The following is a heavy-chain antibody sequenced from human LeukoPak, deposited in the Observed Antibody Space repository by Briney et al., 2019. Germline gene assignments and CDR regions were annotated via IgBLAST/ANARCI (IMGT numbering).Heavy chain of an antibody. V-gene: IGHV3-23*01. D-gene: IGHD2-21*02. CDR1: GFTFTSHA. Sequence: PGGSLRLSCAASGFTFTSHALSWVRQAPGKGLEWVSVISGSGATTYYADSAKGRFTISRDNSKNTLYLQMDSLRAEDTAVYYCAREPKNCGGDCHVLMDYWGQGTVVTVSS. CDR3: AREPKNCGGDCHVLMDY. J-gene: IGHJ4*02. CDR2: ISGSGATT.